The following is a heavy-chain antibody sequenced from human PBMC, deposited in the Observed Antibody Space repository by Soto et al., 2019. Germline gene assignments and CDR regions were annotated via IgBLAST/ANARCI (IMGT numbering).Heavy chain of an antibody. CDR3: AGGGYCSGGSCYQFLNY. Sequence: QVQLVQSGAEVKKPGASVKVSCKASGYTFTSYDINWVRQATGQGLEWMGWMNPNSGNTGYAQKFQGRVTMTRNTSISTAYMELSSLRSEDTAVYYCAGGGYCSGGSCYQFLNYWGQGTLVTVSS. D-gene: IGHD2-15*01. CDR2: MNPNSGNT. V-gene: IGHV1-8*01. J-gene: IGHJ4*02. CDR1: GYTFTSYD.